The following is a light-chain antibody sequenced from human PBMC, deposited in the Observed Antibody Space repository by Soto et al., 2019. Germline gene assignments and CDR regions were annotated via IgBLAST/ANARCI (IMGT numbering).Light chain of an antibody. CDR1: SSDVGGYNY. V-gene: IGLV2-14*01. CDR3: SSYTSSSTSVV. J-gene: IGLJ2*01. CDR2: EVS. Sequence: HSVLTQPASVSGSPGQSITISCTGTSSDVGGYNYVSWYQQHPGKAPKLMIYEVSNRPSGVSNRFSGSKSGNTASLTISGLQAADEADYYCSSYTSSSTSVVFGGGTKLTVL.